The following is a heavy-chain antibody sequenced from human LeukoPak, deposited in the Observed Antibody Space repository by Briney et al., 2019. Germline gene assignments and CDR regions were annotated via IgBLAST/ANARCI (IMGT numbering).Heavy chain of an antibody. CDR1: GFIFSSYD. J-gene: IGHJ4*02. D-gene: IGHD1-26*01. Sequence: PGGSLRLSCAASGFIFSSYDMNWVRQAPGKGLEWVSLISGSGGSTYYADSVKGRFTISRDNAKNSLYLQMNSLRAEDTAVYYCRASGSPLAYYFDYWGQGTLVTVSS. V-gene: IGHV3-23*01. CDR3: RASGSPLAYYFDY. CDR2: ISGSGGST.